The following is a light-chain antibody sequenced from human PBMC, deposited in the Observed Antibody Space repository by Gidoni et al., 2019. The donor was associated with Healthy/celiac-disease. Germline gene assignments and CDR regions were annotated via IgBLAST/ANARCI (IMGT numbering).Light chain of an antibody. CDR1: QSVSSY. J-gene: IGKJ3*01. CDR2: DAS. Sequence: TQSPATLSLSPGERATLSPRASQSVSSYVAWYQQKPGQAPRLLIYDASNRATGIPARFSGSGSGTDFTLTISSLEPADFAVYYCQQRSNWLFTFGPGTKVDIK. CDR3: QQRSNWLFT. V-gene: IGKV3-11*01.